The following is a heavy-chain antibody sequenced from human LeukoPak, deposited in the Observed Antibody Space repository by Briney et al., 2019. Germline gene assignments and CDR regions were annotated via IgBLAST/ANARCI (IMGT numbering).Heavy chain of an antibody. J-gene: IGHJ4*02. D-gene: IGHD3-10*01. CDR1: GYTFTSYA. CDR2: INTNTGNP. V-gene: IGHV7-4-1*02. Sequence: ASVKVSCKASGYTFTSYAMNWVRQAPGQGLEWMGWINTNTGNPTYAQGFTGRFVFSLDTSVSTAYLQISSLKTEDTAVYYCARAYALWFGELLPPSVDYWGQGTLVTVSS. CDR3: ARAYALWFGELLPPSVDY.